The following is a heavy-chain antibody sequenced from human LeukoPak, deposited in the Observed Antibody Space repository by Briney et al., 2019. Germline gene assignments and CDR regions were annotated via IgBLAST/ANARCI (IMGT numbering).Heavy chain of an antibody. CDR2: MNPNSGNT. CDR1: GYTFTKYD. D-gene: IGHD1-26*01. Sequence: ASVKVSCKASGYTFTKYDINWVRQATGQGLEWMGWMNPNSGNTGYAQKFQGRLTMTRDTSISTAYMELSSLRSEDTAVYYCAGDSGSYYEGFDYWGQGTLVTVSS. CDR3: AGDSGSYYEGFDY. J-gene: IGHJ4*02. V-gene: IGHV1-8*01.